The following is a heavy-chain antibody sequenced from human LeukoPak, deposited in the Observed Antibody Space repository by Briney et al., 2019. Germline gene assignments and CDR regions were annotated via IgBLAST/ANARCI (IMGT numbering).Heavy chain of an antibody. CDR3: AREGDYYSVDV. CDR2: IWSAGGNK. Sequence: GGSLRLSCAASGFTFTFSRYGMHWVRQAPGKGLEWVAVIWSAGGNKYYSDSVKGPFTISRDNSKNTLFLQMNSLRAEDTAVYFCAREGDYYSVDVWGQGTTVTVSS. CDR1: GFTFTFSRYG. V-gene: IGHV3-33*01. J-gene: IGHJ6*02. D-gene: IGHD3-22*01.